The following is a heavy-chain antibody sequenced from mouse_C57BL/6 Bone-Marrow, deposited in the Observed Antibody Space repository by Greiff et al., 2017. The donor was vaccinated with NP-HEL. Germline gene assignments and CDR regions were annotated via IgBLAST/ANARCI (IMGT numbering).Heavy chain of an antibody. V-gene: IGHV5-17*01. CDR1: GFTFSDYG. Sequence: DVKLVESGGGLVKPGGSLKLSCAASGFTFSDYGMHWVRQAPEKGLEWVAYISSGSSTIYYADTVKGRFTISRDNAKNTLFLQMTSLRSEDTAMYYCAFYYYGSSYYFDYWGQGTTLTVSS. CDR2: ISSGSSTI. CDR3: AFYYYGSSYYFDY. D-gene: IGHD1-1*01. J-gene: IGHJ2*01.